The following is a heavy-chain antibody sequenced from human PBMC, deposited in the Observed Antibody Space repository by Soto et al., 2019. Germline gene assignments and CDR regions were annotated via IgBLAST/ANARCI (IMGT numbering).Heavy chain of an antibody. CDR2: IYYSGST. CDR3: ARLPSSGYDPFDY. J-gene: IGHJ4*02. V-gene: IGHV4-39*01. Sequence: SETLSLTCTVSGGSISSSSYYWGWIRQPPGKGLEWIGTIYYSGSTYYNPSLKSRVTISVDTSKNQFSLKLSSVTAADTAVYYCARLPSSGYDPFDYWGQGTLVTVSS. CDR1: GGSISSSSYY. D-gene: IGHD3-22*01.